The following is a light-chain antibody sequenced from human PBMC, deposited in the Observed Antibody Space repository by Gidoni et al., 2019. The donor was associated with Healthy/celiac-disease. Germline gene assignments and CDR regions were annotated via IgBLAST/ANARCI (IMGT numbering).Light chain of an antibody. J-gene: IGKJ1*01. CDR2: GAS. CDR1: QSVSSN. Sequence: EIVMTQSPATLSVSPGERATLSCRASQSVSSNLAWYQQKPGQAPRLLIYGASTRATGIPARFSGSGSGTEFTLTISSLQSEDLAVYYCQQYNNWPPWTFXQXTKVEIK. CDR3: QQYNNWPPWT. V-gene: IGKV3-15*01.